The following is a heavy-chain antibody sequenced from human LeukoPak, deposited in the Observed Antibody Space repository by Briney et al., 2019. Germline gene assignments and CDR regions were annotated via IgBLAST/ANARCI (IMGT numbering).Heavy chain of an antibody. D-gene: IGHD4-11*01. J-gene: IGHJ4*02. CDR2: IYYSGST. V-gene: IGHV4-59*01. CDR3: ARAIGRTTVTDY. CDR1: GGSISSYY. Sequence: SETLSLTCTVSGGSISSYYWSWIRQPPGKGLEWIGYIYYSGSTNYNPSLKSRVTISVDTSKNQFSLKLSSVTAADTAVYYCARAIGRTTVTDYWGQGTLVTVSS.